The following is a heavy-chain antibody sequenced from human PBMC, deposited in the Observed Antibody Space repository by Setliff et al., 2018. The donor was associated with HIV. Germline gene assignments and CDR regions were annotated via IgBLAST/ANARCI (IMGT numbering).Heavy chain of an antibody. CDR1: GGTFNGYA. Sequence: SVMVSCKASGGTFNGYAISWVRQAPGQGLEWMGRIIPIFGTTDCAQKLQGRVTITADKSTSTAYMELSSLRSEDTAVYYCARGHGGTHRAYYYYYMDVWGKGTTVTVSS. CDR3: ARGHGGTHRAYYYYYMDV. V-gene: IGHV1-69*06. CDR2: IIPIFGTT. J-gene: IGHJ6*03. D-gene: IGHD1-1*01.